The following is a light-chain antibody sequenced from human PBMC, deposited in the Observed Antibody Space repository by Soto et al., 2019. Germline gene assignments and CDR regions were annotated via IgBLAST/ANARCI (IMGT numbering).Light chain of an antibody. V-gene: IGKV3-20*01. CDR1: QSINTY. CDR3: QQYGSSPLT. CDR2: GAS. Sequence: ENVLTQSPATLSLSPGEGATLSCRASQSINTYLAWYQQKPGQTPRLLIYGASNRATGIPDRFSGSGSGTDFTLTISRLEPEDFAVYYCQQYGSSPLTFGGGTKVDIK. J-gene: IGKJ4*01.